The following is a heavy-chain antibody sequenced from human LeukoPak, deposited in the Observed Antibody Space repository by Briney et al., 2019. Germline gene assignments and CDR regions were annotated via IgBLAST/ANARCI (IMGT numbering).Heavy chain of an antibody. CDR3: ARQRTGTTWFYFQH. D-gene: IGHD1-1*01. CDR2: IRTDNGDT. CDR1: GYRFNTYG. J-gene: IGHJ1*01. Sequence: ASVKVSCKASGYRFNTYGISWVRQAPGQGLEWMRWIRTDNGDTNYAPNFQGRVAMTTDTSTSTAYMELRSLRSDDTAVYYCARQRTGTTWFYFQHWGQGTLVTVSS. V-gene: IGHV1-18*01.